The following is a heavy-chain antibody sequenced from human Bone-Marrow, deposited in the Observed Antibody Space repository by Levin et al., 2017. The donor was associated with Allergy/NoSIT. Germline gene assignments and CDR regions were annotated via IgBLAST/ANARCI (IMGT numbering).Heavy chain of an antibody. CDR2: ILHSGST. CDR1: GGSISSTNW. V-gene: IGHV4-4*02. J-gene: IGHJ4*02. Sequence: PSETLSLTCAVSGGSISSTNWWSWVRQPPGRGLEWIGEILHSGSTNYNPSLKSRVTISLDKSKNQFSLKLRSVTAADTAVYYCATYYDILTGYTFDYWGRGTLVTVSS. CDR3: ATYYDILTGYTFDY. D-gene: IGHD3-9*01.